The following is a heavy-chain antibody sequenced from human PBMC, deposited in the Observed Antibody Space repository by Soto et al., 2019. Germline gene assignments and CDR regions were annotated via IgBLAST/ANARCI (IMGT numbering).Heavy chain of an antibody. CDR2: ISFDGTNK. CDR1: GFTFRSYA. Sequence: QVQLVESGRGVVQPGRSLRLSCAASGFTFRSYAMHWVRQAPGKGLEWVAVISFDGTNKYYPDSVRGRFTISRDNAKNTLFLQMNSLRCYDTAVYFCARGGGISARPSGWYFDLWGRGTLVSVSS. CDR3: ARGGGISARPSGWYFDL. J-gene: IGHJ2*01. D-gene: IGHD6-6*01. V-gene: IGHV3-30-3*01.